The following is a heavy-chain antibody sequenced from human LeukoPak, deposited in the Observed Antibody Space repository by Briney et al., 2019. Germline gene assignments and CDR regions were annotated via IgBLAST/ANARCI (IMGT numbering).Heavy chain of an antibody. CDR3: AKDGAGIVVVPAARYFDY. V-gene: IGHV3-23*01. CDR1: GFTFSSYA. J-gene: IGHJ4*02. CDR2: ISGSGGST. Sequence: GGSLRLSCAASGFTFSSYAMSWVRQAPGKGLEWVSAISGSGGSTYYADSVKGRFTIFRDNSKNTLYLQMNSLRAEDTAVYYCAKDGAGIVVVPAARYFDYWGQGTLVTVSS. D-gene: IGHD2-2*01.